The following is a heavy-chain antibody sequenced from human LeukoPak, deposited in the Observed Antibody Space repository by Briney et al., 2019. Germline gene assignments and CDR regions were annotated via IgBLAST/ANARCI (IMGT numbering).Heavy chain of an antibody. CDR2: IWYDGGNR. D-gene: IGHD2-15*01. CDR1: GFNFINYA. Sequence: QPGGSLRLSCAASGFNFINYAMHWVRQAPGKGLEWVAVIWYDGGNRYYADSVKGRYTISRDTSEDTLFLQMNGLRAEDTAVYYCAREADCTDGSCYRGAFDIWGQGTMITVSS. J-gene: IGHJ3*02. CDR3: AREADCTDGSCYRGAFDI. V-gene: IGHV3-33*01.